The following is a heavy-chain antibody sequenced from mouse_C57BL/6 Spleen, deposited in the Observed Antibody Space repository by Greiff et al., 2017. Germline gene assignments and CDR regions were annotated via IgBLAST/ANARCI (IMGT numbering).Heavy chain of an antibody. CDR2: IYPGDGDT. Sequence: QVQLQQSGPELVKPGASVKISCKASGYAFSSSWMNWVKQRPGKGLEWIGRIYPGDGDTNYNGKFKGKATLTADKSSSTAYMQLSSLTSEDSAVYFCARWNRYDYDWYFDVWGTGTTVTVSS. D-gene: IGHD2-4*01. V-gene: IGHV1-82*01. CDR1: GYAFSSSW. CDR3: ARWNRYDYDWYFDV. J-gene: IGHJ1*03.